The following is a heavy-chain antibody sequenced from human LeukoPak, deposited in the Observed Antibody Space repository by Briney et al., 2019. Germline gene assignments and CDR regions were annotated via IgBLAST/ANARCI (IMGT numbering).Heavy chain of an antibody. CDR1: GESFSAYY. Sequence: SETLSLTCAVYGESFSAYYWSWIRQSPRKGLEWIAEINHRGDTNYNPFVKSRVTISIDTSKNQFSLKVRSLTAADTAVYYCARGPTISETGYFDFWGQGTLVTVSS. CDR3: ARGPTISETGYFDF. CDR2: INHRGDT. V-gene: IGHV4-34*01. D-gene: IGHD1-1*01. J-gene: IGHJ4*03.